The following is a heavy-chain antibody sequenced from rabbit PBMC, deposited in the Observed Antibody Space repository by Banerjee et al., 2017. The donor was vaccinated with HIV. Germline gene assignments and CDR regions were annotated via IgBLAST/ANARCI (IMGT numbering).Heavy chain of an antibody. CDR2: IYTGSSGST. Sequence: QEQLEESGGDLVKPEGSLTLTCTASGFSFSSSYWMCWVRQAPGKGLEWIGCIYTGSSGSTDYASWAKGRFTISRSTSLNTVTLQMTSLTAADTATYFCARDLAGVTGWNFGLWGPGTLVTVS. V-gene: IGHV1S45*01. J-gene: IGHJ4*01. D-gene: IGHD4-1*01. CDR3: ARDLAGVTGWNFGL. CDR1: GFSFSSSYW.